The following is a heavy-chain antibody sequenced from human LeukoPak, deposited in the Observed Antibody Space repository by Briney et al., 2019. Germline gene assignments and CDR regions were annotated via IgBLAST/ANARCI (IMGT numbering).Heavy chain of an antibody. J-gene: IGHJ4*02. D-gene: IGHD6-13*01. CDR2: IYYSGST. CDR3: ARTTHFYSSSWGEYYFDY. V-gene: IGHV4-61*01. CDR1: GGSISSSSYY. Sequence: PSETLSLTCTVSGGSISSSSYYWSWIRQPPGKGLEWIGYIYYSGSTNYNPSLKSRVTISVDTSKNQFSLKLSSVTAADTAVYYCARTTHFYSSSWGEYYFDYWGQGTLVTISS.